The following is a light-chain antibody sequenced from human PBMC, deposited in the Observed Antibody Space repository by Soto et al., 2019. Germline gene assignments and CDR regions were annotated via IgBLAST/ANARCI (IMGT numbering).Light chain of an antibody. CDR1: SSDVGGYNY. V-gene: IGLV2-14*01. J-gene: IGLJ2*01. CDR3: SSYRTSIYVI. CDR2: EVS. Sequence: QSALTQPASVSGSPGQSITISCTGTSSDVGGYNYVSWYQQHPGKAPKLMIYEVSNRPSGVSHRFSGSKSGNTASLTISGLQAEDEADYYCSSYRTSIYVIFGGGTKLTVL.